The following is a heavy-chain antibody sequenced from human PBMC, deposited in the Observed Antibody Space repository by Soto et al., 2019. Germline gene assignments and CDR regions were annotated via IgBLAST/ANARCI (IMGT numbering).Heavy chain of an antibody. CDR3: ARAYCSGGSCYFDY. J-gene: IGHJ4*02. CDR1: GFTFSDYY. D-gene: IGHD2-15*01. CDR2: ISSSSSYT. V-gene: IGHV3-11*06. Sequence: GGSLRLSCAASGFTFSDYYMSWIRQAPGKGLEWVSYISSSSSYTNYADSVKGRFTISRDNAKNSLYLQMNSLRAEDTAVDFCARAYCSGGSCYFDYWGQGTLVTVSS.